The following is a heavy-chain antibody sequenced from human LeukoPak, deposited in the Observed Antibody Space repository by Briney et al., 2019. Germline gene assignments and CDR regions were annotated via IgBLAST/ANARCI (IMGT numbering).Heavy chain of an antibody. D-gene: IGHD5-24*01. Sequence: SETLSLTCAVSGYSISSGYYWGWIRQPPGKGLEWIGSIYHSGSTYYNRSLKSRVTISVDTFKNQFSLKLSSVTAADTAVYYCARLGMVGWLHRPFDYWGQGTLVTVSS. CDR2: IYHSGST. V-gene: IGHV4-38-2*01. J-gene: IGHJ4*02. CDR3: ARLGMVGWLHRPFDY. CDR1: GYSISSGYY.